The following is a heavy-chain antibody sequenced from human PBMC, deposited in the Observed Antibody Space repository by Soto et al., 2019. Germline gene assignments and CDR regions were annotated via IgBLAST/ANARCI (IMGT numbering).Heavy chain of an antibody. CDR3: AKDLSGGNSSPNWYYYYGMDV. J-gene: IGHJ6*02. V-gene: IGHV3-23*01. Sequence: PGGSLRLSCAASGFTFSSYAMSWVRQAPGKGLEWVSAISGSGGSTYYADSVKGRFTISRDNAKNTLYLQMNSLRAEDTAVDYFAKDLSGGNSSPNWYYYYGMDVWGQGTTVTVSS. D-gene: IGHD7-27*01. CDR1: GFTFSSYA. CDR2: ISGSGGST.